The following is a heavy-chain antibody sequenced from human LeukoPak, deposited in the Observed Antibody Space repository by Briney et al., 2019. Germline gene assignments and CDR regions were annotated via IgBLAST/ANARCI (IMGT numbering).Heavy chain of an antibody. CDR1: GYTFTGYY. D-gene: IGHD2-2*01. CDR2: INPNSGGT. V-gene: IGHV1-2*02. Sequence: GASVKVSCKASGYTFTGYYMHWVRQAPGQGLEWMGWINPNSGGTNYAQKLQGRVTMTTDTSTSTAYMELRSLRSDDTAVYYCARADIVVVPAAIIPYYYGMDVWGQGTTVTVSS. J-gene: IGHJ6*02. CDR3: ARADIVVVPAAIIPYYYGMDV.